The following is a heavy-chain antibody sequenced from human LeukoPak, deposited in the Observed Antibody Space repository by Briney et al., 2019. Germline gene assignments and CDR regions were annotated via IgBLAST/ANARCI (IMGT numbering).Heavy chain of an antibody. V-gene: IGHV3-30*02. CDR2: VPYDGSSK. CDR1: GFTFRTYG. CDR3: ANVPQREWELPRNYYYYYMDV. Sequence: PGGSLRLSCAASGFTFRTYGMHWVRQAPGKGLEWVAFVPYDGSSKYYTDSVKGRFTISRDNSQNTLYLQMNSLRTEDTAVYYCANVPQREWELPRNYYYYYMDVWGKGTTVTISS. D-gene: IGHD1-26*01. J-gene: IGHJ6*03.